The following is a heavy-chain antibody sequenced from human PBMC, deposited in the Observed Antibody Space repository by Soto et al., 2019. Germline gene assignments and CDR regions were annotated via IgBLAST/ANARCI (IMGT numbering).Heavy chain of an antibody. D-gene: IGHD3-16*01. J-gene: IGHJ4*02. CDR1: GFTVSNNY. V-gene: IGHV3-66*01. CDR3: AAYSHKGY. CDR2: IYSGGST. Sequence: EEQLVESGGDLVQPGGSLRLSCAASGFTVSNNYMSWVRQAPGKGLEWVSLIYSGGSTYYADSVKGRFTISRDSSKNTLCLQMNSQRAEDTAMYYCAAYSHKGYWGQGTLVTVSS.